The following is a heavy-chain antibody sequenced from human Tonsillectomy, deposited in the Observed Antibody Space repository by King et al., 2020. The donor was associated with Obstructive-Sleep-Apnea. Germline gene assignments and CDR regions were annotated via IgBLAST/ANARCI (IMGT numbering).Heavy chain of an antibody. CDR2: ISYDGSNK. CDR3: AKDPQYYYDSSGC. D-gene: IGHD3-22*01. CDR1: GFTFSSYG. V-gene: IGHV3-30*18. Sequence: VQLVESGGGVVQPGRSLRLSCAASGFTFSSYGMHWVRQAPGKGLEWVAVISYDGSNKYYADSVKGRFTISRDNSKNTLYLQMNSLRAEDTAVYYCAKDPQYYYDSSGCWGHGTLVTVSS. J-gene: IGHJ4*01.